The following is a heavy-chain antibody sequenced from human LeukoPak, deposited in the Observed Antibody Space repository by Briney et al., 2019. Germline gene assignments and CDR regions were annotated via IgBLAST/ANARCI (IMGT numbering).Heavy chain of an antibody. Sequence: GESLKISCKGSGYSFTNYWIGWVHQLPGKGLEWVGIIYPGDSDTRYSPSFQGQVTISADKSISTAYLQWSSLKASDTAMYFCASEGRGYSYAYAFDIWGQGTMVTVSS. CDR1: GYSFTNYW. V-gene: IGHV5-51*07. CDR2: IYPGDSDT. CDR3: ASEGRGYSYAYAFDI. D-gene: IGHD5-18*01. J-gene: IGHJ3*02.